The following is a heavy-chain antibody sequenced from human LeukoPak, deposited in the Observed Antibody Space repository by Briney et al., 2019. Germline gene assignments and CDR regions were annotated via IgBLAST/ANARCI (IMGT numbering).Heavy chain of an antibody. CDR1: GGSISSYY. J-gene: IGHJ3*02. CDR2: IYYSGST. V-gene: IGHV4-59*01. D-gene: IGHD6-13*01. CDR3: ARDLYSSSWYRVNAFDI. Sequence: SPETLSLTCTVSGGSISSYYWSWIRQPPGKGLEWIGYIYYSGSTNYNPSLKSRVTISVDTSKNQFSLKLSSVTAADTAVYYCARDLYSSSWYRVNAFDIWGQGTMVTVS.